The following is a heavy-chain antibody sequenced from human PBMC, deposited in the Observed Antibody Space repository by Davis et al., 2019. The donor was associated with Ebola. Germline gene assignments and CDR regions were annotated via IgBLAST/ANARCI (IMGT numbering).Heavy chain of an antibody. V-gene: IGHV3-74*01. D-gene: IGHD1-26*01. Sequence: GESLKISCAASGFKFSSYWMHWVRQAPGKGLVWVSRINSDGSSTSYADSVKGRFTISRDNAKNTLYLQMNSLRAEDTAVYYCARAAGGEWELPWYFDLWGRGTLVTVSS. CDR2: INSDGSST. CDR1: GFKFSSYW. CDR3: ARAAGGEWELPWYFDL. J-gene: IGHJ2*01.